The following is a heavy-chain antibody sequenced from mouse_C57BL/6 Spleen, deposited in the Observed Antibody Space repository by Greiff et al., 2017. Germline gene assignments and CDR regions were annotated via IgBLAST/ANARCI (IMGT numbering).Heavy chain of an antibody. CDR1: GYTFTSYT. CDR3: ARDDYDWFAY. CDR2: INPSSGYT. J-gene: IGHJ3*01. Sequence: QVQLQQSGAELARPGASVKMSCKASGYTFTSYTMHWVKQRPGQGLEWIGYINPSSGYTKYNQKFKDKATLTADKSSSTAYMQLSSLTSEDSAVYYCARDDYDWFAYWGQGTRVTVSA. V-gene: IGHV1-4*01. D-gene: IGHD2-4*01.